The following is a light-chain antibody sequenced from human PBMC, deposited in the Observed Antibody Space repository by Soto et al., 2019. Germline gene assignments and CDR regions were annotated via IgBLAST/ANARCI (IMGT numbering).Light chain of an antibody. Sequence: QSVLTQPPSASGTPGQRVTISCSGSTSNIGNSTVNWYQQLPGTAPKLLIYANNQRPSGVPDRFSGSKSGTSASLAISGLQSEDEADYHCAAWDDILGGYVFGAGTKVTVL. J-gene: IGLJ1*01. V-gene: IGLV1-44*01. CDR1: TSNIGNST. CDR2: ANN. CDR3: AAWDDILGGYV.